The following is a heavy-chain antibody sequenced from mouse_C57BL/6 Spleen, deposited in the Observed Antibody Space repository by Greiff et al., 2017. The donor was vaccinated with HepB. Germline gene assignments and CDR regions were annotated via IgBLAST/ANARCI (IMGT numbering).Heavy chain of an antibody. J-gene: IGHJ4*01. CDR1: GYTFTSYW. V-gene: IGHV1-55*01. D-gene: IGHD2-4*01. CDR2: IYPGSGST. CDR3: ARGGYDYDEGDYYAMDY. Sequence: QVHVKQPGAELVKPGASVKMSCKASGYTFTSYWITWVKQRPGQGLEWIGDIYPGSGSTNYNEKFKSKATLTVDTSSSTAYMQLSSLTSEDSAVYYCARGGYDYDEGDYYAMDYWGQGTSVTVSS.